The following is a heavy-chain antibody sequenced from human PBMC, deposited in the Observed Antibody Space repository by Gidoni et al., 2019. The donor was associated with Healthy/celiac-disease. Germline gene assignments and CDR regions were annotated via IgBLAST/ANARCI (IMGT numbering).Heavy chain of an antibody. CDR3: ARVSGEYDFWSGYSFDY. D-gene: IGHD3-3*01. J-gene: IGHJ4*02. CDR1: GGSISSYY. Sequence: QVQLQASGPGLVKPSATLSLTCTVSGGSISSYYWSWIRQPPGKGLEWIGYIYSSGSTNYHPSLKSRVTISVDTSKNQFSLKLSSVTAADTAVYYCARVSGEYDFWSGYSFDYWGQGTLVTVSS. CDR2: IYSSGST. V-gene: IGHV4-59*01.